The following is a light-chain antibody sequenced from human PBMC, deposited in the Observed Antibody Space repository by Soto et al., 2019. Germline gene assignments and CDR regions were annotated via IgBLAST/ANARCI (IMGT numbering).Light chain of an antibody. CDR2: EVS. J-gene: IGLJ1*01. V-gene: IGLV2-8*01. CDR3: SSYAGSNNSLYV. Sequence: QAVLTQPPSASGSPGQSVTISCTGTSSDVGGYNYVSWYQQHPGKAPKLMIYEVSKRPSGVPDRFSGPKSGNTASLTVSGLQAEDEADYYCSSYAGSNNSLYVFGTGTKVTVL. CDR1: SSDVGGYNY.